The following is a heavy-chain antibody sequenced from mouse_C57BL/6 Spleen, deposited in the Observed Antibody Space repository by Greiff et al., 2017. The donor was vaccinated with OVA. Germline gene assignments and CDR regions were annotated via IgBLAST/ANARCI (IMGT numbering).Heavy chain of an antibody. Sequence: EVQLVESGGGLVQPGGSLSLSCAASGFTFTDYYMSWVRQPPGKALEWLGFIRNKANGYTTEYSASVKGRFTISRDNSQSILYLQMNALRAEDSATYYCARYVRGYFDYWGQGTTLTVSS. J-gene: IGHJ2*01. CDR3: ARYVRGYFDY. V-gene: IGHV7-3*01. CDR1: GFTFTDYY. CDR2: IRNKANGYTT.